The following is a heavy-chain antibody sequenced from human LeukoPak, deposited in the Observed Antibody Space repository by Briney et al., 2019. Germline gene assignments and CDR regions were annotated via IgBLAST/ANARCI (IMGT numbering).Heavy chain of an antibody. CDR1: GGSISSYY. D-gene: IGHD6-13*01. Sequence: SETLSLTCTVSGGSISSYYWSWIRQPAGKGLEWIGRIYTSGSTNYNPSLKSRVTMSVDTSKNQFSLKLSSVTAADTAVYYCAREYSSSWYGYWFDPWGQGTLVTVSS. J-gene: IGHJ5*02. CDR3: AREYSSSWYGYWFDP. CDR2: IYTSGST. V-gene: IGHV4-4*07.